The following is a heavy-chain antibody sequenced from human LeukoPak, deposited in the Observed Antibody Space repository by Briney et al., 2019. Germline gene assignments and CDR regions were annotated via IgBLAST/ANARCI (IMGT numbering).Heavy chain of an antibody. CDR2: IRYDGSNK. CDR1: GFTFSSYG. Sequence: GGSLRLSCAASGFTFSSYGTHWVRQAPGKGLEWVAFIRYDGSNKYYEDSVKGRFTTSRDNAKNSLQLQMSSLRAEDKAVYYCTRDPSEASPPYYFDYWGQGTLVTVSS. J-gene: IGHJ4*02. D-gene: IGHD6-25*01. CDR3: TRDPSEASPPYYFDY. V-gene: IGHV3-30*02.